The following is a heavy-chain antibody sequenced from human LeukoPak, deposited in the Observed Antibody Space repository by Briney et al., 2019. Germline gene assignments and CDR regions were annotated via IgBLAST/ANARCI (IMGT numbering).Heavy chain of an antibody. V-gene: IGHV3-23*01. Sequence: PGGSLRLSCAASGFTFSSYAMSWVRQAPGKGLQWVSAISGSGGSTYYADSVKGRFTISRDNSKNKLYLQMNSLRAEDTAVYYCAKNYDYVWGSYRHNYFDYWGQGTLVTVSS. D-gene: IGHD3-16*02. J-gene: IGHJ4*02. CDR3: AKNYDYVWGSYRHNYFDY. CDR2: ISGSGGST. CDR1: GFTFSSYA.